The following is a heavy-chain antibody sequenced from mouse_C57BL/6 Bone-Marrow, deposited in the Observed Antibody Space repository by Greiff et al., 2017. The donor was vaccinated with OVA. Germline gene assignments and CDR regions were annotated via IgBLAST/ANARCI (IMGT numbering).Heavy chain of an antibody. V-gene: IGHV5-4*01. J-gene: IGHJ3*01. Sequence: EVMLVESGGGLVKPGGSLKLSCAASGFTFSSYAMSWVRQTPEKRLEWVATISDGGSYTYYPDNVKGRFTISRDNAKNNLYLQMSHLKSEVTAMYYCARDGRGFAYWGQGTLVTVSA. CDR3: ARDGRGFAY. CDR2: ISDGGSYT. CDR1: GFTFSSYA.